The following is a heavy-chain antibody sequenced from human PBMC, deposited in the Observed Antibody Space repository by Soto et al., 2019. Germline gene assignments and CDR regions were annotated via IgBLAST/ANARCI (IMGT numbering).Heavy chain of an antibody. CDR1: GFTFSSYD. J-gene: IGHJ4*02. V-gene: IGHV3-64*01. Sequence: EVQLAESGGGMVRPGGSLRLSCVASGFTFSSYDMHWVRQAPGKGLEYVSSISSNGGTTYYGNSVKGRFTISRDNYKNTLYLQMGSLRAEDMAVYYCVRRVSGNYDYWGQGTLVTVSS. D-gene: IGHD1-7*01. CDR2: ISSNGGTT. CDR3: VRRVSGNYDY.